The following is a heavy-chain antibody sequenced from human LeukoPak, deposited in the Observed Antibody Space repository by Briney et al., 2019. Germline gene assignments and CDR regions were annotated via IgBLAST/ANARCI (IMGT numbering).Heavy chain of an antibody. CDR1: GFTFSSYE. V-gene: IGHV3-48*03. CDR2: ISRSGSTI. D-gene: IGHD3-9*01. Sequence: GGSLRLSWAASGFTFSSYEMNWVRLAPGKGLEWVSYISRSGSTIYYADSVKGRFTISRDNAKNSLYLQMNSLRAEDTAVYYCARAAEVLRYFGWGDQGYYFDYWGQGTLVTVSS. J-gene: IGHJ4*02. CDR3: ARAAEVLRYFGWGDQGYYFDY.